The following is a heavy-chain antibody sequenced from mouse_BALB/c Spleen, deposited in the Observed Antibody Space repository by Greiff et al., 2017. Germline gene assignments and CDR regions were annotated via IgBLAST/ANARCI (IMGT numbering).Heavy chain of an antibody. Sequence: KLVESGGGLVKPGGSLKLSCAASGFTFSSYAMSWVRQTPEKRLEWVASISSGGSTYYPDSVKGRFTISRDNARNILYLQMSSLRSEDTAMYYCARVSTMITTSAWFAYWGQGTLVTVSA. CDR3: ARVSTMITTSAWFAY. CDR2: ISSGGST. V-gene: IGHV5-6-5*01. D-gene: IGHD2-4*01. CDR1: GFTFSSYA. J-gene: IGHJ3*01.